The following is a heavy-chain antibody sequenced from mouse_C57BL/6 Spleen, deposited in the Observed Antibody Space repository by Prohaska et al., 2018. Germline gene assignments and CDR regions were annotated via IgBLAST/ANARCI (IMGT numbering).Heavy chain of an antibody. J-gene: IGHJ1*03. CDR3: MRYGSYWYFDV. Sequence: EVQLLETGGGLVQPGGSRGLSCEGSGFTFSGLWMSWVRQTPGKTLEWIGDINSDGSAINYAPSIKDRFTIFRDNDKSTLYLQMSNVRSEDTATYFCMRYGSYWYFDVWGTGTTVTVSS. D-gene: IGHD1-1*02. CDR1: GFTFSGLW. V-gene: IGHV11-2*01. CDR2: INSDGSAI.